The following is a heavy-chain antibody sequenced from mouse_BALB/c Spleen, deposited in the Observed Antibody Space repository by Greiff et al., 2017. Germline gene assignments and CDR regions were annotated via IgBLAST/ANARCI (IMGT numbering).Heavy chain of an antibody. CDR2: INPYNGAT. D-gene: IGHD1-1*01. CDR3: ARGRGSSPYFDY. Sequence: VQLKESGPELVKPGASVKISCKASGYSFTGYYMHWVKQSHVKSLEWIGRINPYNGATSYNQNFKEKASLTVDKSSSTAYMELHSLTSEDSAVYYCARGRGSSPYFDYWGQGTTLTVSA. J-gene: IGHJ2*01. CDR1: GYSFTGYY. V-gene: IGHV1-31*01.